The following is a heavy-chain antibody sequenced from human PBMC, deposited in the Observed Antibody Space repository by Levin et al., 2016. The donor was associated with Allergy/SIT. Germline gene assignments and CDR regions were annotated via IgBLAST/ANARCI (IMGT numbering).Heavy chain of an antibody. CDR3: AKAPPHYYGSGIGYFDY. V-gene: IGHV3-23*01. D-gene: IGHD3-10*01. CDR2: ITGSGGST. Sequence: VRQMPGKGWEWVSAITGSGGSTYYADSVKGRFTISRDNSKNTLYLQMNSLRAEDTAVYYCAKAPPHYYGSGIGYFDYWGQGTLVTVSS. J-gene: IGHJ4*02.